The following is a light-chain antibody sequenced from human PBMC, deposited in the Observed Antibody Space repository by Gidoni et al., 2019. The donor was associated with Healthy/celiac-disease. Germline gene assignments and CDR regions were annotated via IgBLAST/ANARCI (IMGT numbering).Light chain of an antibody. CDR2: DFS. CDR1: SSDVGGYNY. V-gene: IGLV2-11*01. CDR3: CSYAVIYTTQVV. J-gene: IGLJ2*01. Sequence: QSALTQPRSVSVSPGQSVPISCTGTSSDVGGYNYVSLYQQHPGKAPKLMIYDFSQRPSGVPDRFSGSKSGNTASLTISVLQAEDEADYYCCSYAVIYTTQVVFGGGTKLTVL.